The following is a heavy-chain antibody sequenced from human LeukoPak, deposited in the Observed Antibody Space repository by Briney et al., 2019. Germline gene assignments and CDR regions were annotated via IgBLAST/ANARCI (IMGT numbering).Heavy chain of an antibody. CDR2: IYYSGST. J-gene: IGHJ4*02. D-gene: IGHD3-16*01. Sequence: PSETLSLTRTVSGGSISSYYWSWVRQPPGKGLEWIGYIYYSGSTNYNPSLKSRVTISVDTSKNQFSLKLSSVTAADTAVYYCARGKLRLYYFDYWGQGTLVTVSS. CDR3: ARGKLRLYYFDY. V-gene: IGHV4-59*01. CDR1: GGSISSYY.